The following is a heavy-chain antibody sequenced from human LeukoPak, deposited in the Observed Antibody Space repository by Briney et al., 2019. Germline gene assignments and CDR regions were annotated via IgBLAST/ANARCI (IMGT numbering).Heavy chain of an antibody. Sequence: SETLSLTCTVSGGSISSSYSWGWIRQPPGKGLEWIGNIYYSGSTYYNSSLKSRVTISVDTSKNQFSLKLSSVTAADTAMYYCARPLVRGETDYWGQGTLVTVSS. CDR1: GGSISSSYS. V-gene: IGHV4-39*07. CDR3: ARPLVRGETDY. D-gene: IGHD3-10*01. J-gene: IGHJ4*02. CDR2: IYYSGST.